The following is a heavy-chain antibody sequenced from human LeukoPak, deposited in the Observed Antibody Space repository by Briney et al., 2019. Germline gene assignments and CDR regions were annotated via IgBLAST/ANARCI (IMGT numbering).Heavy chain of an antibody. CDR3: AQGHYHMDV. CDR2: IEPDGSEK. Sequence: GRSLRLSCAASGFTFRDYWMTWVRQAAGKGLEWVASIEPDGSEKYYADSVKGRFTLSRDNVENSLYLQMNTLRVDDTAVYYCAQGHYHMDVGGHGTTVTVSS. CDR1: GFTFRDYW. V-gene: IGHV3-7*01. J-gene: IGHJ6*02.